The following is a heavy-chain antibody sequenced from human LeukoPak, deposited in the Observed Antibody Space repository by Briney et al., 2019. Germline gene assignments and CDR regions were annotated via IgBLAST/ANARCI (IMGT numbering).Heavy chain of an antibody. Sequence: PGGSLRLSCAASGFTFSSYAMSWVRQAPGKGLEWVSAIGGSGGSTYYADSVKGRFTISRDNSKNTLYLQMNSLRAEDTAVYYCAKRLSGYSYGYSHTPPYWGQGTLVTVSS. CDR3: AKRLSGYSYGYSHTPPY. CDR2: IGGSGGST. J-gene: IGHJ4*02. D-gene: IGHD5-18*01. V-gene: IGHV3-23*01. CDR1: GFTFSSYA.